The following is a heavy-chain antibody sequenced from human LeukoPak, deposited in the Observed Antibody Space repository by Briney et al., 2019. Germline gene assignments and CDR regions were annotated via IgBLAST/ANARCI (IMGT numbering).Heavy chain of an antibody. Sequence: PGRSLRLSCAASGFTFDDYAMHWVRQAPGKGLEWVSGLSWNSAYIGYADSVKGRFTISRDNAKNSLYLQMNNLRAEDTALYYCAKGHFGSGAYPDSWGQGTLVTVSS. CDR1: GFTFDDYA. CDR2: LSWNSAYI. J-gene: IGHJ4*02. CDR3: AKGHFGSGAYPDS. D-gene: IGHD3-10*01. V-gene: IGHV3-9*01.